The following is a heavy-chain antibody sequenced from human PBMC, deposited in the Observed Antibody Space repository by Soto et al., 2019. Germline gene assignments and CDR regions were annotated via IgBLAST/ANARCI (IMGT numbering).Heavy chain of an antibody. Sequence: EVQLVESGGGLVQPGGSLRLSCAASGFTFSSYAMHWVRQAPGKGLEYVSAISSNGGSTYYANSVKGRFTISRDNSKNTLYLQMGSLRAEDMAVYYCARVGEEAHYYYYYMDVWGKGTTVTVSS. CDR1: GFTFSSYA. V-gene: IGHV3-64*01. CDR3: ARVGEEAHYYYYYMDV. CDR2: ISSNGGST. D-gene: IGHD2-21*01. J-gene: IGHJ6*03.